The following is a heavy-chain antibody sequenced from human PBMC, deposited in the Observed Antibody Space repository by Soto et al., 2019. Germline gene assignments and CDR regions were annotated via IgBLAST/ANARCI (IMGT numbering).Heavy chain of an antibody. D-gene: IGHD6-19*01. CDR3: TPAGVNGGWYSANDY. CDR1: GFTFSNAW. CDR2: IKSKTDGGTT. Sequence: EVQLVESGGGLVKPGGSLRLSCAASGFTFSNAWMSWVRQAPGKGLEWVGRIKSKTDGGTTDYAAPVKGRFTISRDDSKNTLYLQMNSLKTEDTAVYYCTPAGVNGGWYSANDYWGQGTLVTVSS. V-gene: IGHV3-15*01. J-gene: IGHJ4*02.